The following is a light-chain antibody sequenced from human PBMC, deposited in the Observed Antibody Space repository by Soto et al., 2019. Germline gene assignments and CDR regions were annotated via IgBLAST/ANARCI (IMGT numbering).Light chain of an antibody. Sequence: DIQMTQSPSTISASIGDRVTITCRASQSINSCVAWYQQKPGKAPRLLIYRASSLQGGVPSRFSGSGSGSEFTLTISSLQPDDFATYYCQHYDSYSGTFGPGTKVDIK. V-gene: IGKV1-5*03. CDR1: QSINSC. CDR3: QHYDSYSGT. CDR2: RAS. J-gene: IGKJ3*01.